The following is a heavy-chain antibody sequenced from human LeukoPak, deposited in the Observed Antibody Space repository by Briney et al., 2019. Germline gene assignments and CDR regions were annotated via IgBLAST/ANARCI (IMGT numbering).Heavy chain of an antibody. D-gene: IGHD6-25*01. CDR2: ISYDGSNK. CDR1: GFTFSSYG. CDR3: AKGRLVDY. V-gene: IGHV3-30*18. Sequence: GGSLRLSCAASGFTFSSYGMHWVRQAPGKGLEWVAVISYDGSNKYYADSVKGRFTISRDNPKNTLYLQMNSLRAEDTAVYYCAKGRLVDYWGQGTLVTVSS. J-gene: IGHJ4*02.